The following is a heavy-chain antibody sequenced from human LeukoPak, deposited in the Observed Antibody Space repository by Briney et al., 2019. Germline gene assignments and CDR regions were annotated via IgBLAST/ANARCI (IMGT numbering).Heavy chain of an antibody. CDR3: ARDGYDSSGYYPLGAFDI. CDR1: GYTFTGYY. Sequence: ASVKVSCKASGYTFTGYYMHWVRQAPGQGLEWMGWINPNSGGTNYAQKFQGRVTMTRDTSISTAYMELSRLRSDDTAVYYCARDGYDSSGYYPLGAFDIWGQGTMVTVSS. CDR2: INPNSGGT. J-gene: IGHJ3*02. V-gene: IGHV1-2*02. D-gene: IGHD3-22*01.